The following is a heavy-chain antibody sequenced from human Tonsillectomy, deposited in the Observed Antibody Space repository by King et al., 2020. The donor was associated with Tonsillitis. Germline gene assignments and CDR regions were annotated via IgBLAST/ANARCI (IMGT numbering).Heavy chain of an antibody. Sequence: VTLKESGPVLVKPTETLTLTCTVSGFSLSNTRMGVSWIRQPPGKALEWLAHIFSNDEKSYSTSLKSRLTISKNTSKSQVVLSMTNMDPVDTATYYCARTLPILGVLPNWFDPWGQGTLVTVSS. CDR1: GFSLSNTRMG. CDR3: ARTLPILGVLPNWFDP. V-gene: IGHV2-26*01. CDR2: IFSNDEK. J-gene: IGHJ5*02. D-gene: IGHD3-3*01.